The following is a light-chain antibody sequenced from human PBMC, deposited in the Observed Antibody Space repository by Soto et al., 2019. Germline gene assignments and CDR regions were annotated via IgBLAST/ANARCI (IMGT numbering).Light chain of an antibody. V-gene: IGKV3D-15*01. CDR2: GAS. Sequence: IVMTQSPATLSVSPGERVTLSCRASQSVSNNYLAWYQQKPGQAPRLLIYGASNRATGIPDRFSGSGSGTEFTLTISSLQSEDFAVYYCQQYNNLPPITFGQGTRLEIK. J-gene: IGKJ5*01. CDR1: QSVSNN. CDR3: QQYNNLPPIT.